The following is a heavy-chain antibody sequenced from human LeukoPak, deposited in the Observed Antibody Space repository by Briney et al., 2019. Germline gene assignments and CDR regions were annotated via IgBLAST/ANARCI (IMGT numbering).Heavy chain of an antibody. V-gene: IGHV4-34*01. CDR1: GGSLSGYY. D-gene: IGHD1-1*01. J-gene: IGHJ3*02. Sequence: SETLSLTCAVYGGSLSGYYWSWIRQPPGKGLEWIGEINHSGSTNYNPSLKSRVTISVDTCKNQFSLKLSSATAADKAVYYCARGLGGTTLDAFDIWGQGTMVTVSS. CDR2: INHSGST. CDR3: ARGLGGTTLDAFDI.